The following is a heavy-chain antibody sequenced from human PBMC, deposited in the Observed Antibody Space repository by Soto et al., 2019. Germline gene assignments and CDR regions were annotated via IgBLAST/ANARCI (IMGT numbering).Heavy chain of an antibody. J-gene: IGHJ6*02. CDR2: IIPIFGTA. CDR3: ARPIEGGWYDYYYGMDV. V-gene: IGHV1-69*13. CDR1: GGTFSSYA. Sequence: SVKVSCKASGGTFSSYAISWVRQAPGQGLEWMGGIIPIFGTANYAQKFQGRVTITADESTSTAYMELSSLRSEDTAVYYCARPIEGGWYDYYYGMDVWGQGTTVTVSS. D-gene: IGHD6-19*01.